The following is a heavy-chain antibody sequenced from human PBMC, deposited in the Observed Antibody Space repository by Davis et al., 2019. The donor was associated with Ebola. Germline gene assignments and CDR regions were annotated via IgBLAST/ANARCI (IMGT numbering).Heavy chain of an antibody. V-gene: IGHV3-7*01. J-gene: IGHJ4*02. CDR1: GFTFSNYW. Sequence: PGGSLRLSCAASGFTFSNYWMNWARQAPGKGLEWVANVNYDGSKAYFADSVKGRFTVSRDNTKNSLYLQMNDLKAEDPAVYYCVSGYDSGLWGQGTQVTVSS. CDR2: VNYDGSKA. CDR3: VSGYDSGL. D-gene: IGHD5-12*01.